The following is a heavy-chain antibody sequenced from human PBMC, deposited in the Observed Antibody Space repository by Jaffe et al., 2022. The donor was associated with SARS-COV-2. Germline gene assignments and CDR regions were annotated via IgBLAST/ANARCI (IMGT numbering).Heavy chain of an antibody. D-gene: IGHD2-15*01. V-gene: IGHV3-30-3*01. J-gene: IGHJ4*02. CDR1: GFTFSSYA. CDR2: ISYDGSNK. CDR3: ARWCSGGSCPLNPPGLDY. Sequence: QVQLVESGGGVVQPGRSLRLSCAASGFTFSSYAMHWVRQAPGKGLEWVAVISYDGSNKYYADSVKGRFTISRDNSKNTLYLQMNSLRAEDTAVYYCARWCSGGSCPLNPPGLDYWGQGTLVTVSS.